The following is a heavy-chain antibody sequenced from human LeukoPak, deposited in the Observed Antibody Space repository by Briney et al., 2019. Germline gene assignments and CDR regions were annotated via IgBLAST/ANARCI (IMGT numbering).Heavy chain of an antibody. J-gene: IGHJ3*02. V-gene: IGHV3-30-3*01. Sequence: PGGSLRLSCAASGFTLSSYGMHWVRQAPGKGLEWVAVTSYDGSNKYYADSVKGRFTISRDNSKSTVSLQMNSLRPEDTALYYCAKAWGSRDAFDIWGQGTMVTVSS. CDR2: TSYDGSNK. CDR1: GFTLSSYG. CDR3: AKAWGSRDAFDI. D-gene: IGHD7-27*01.